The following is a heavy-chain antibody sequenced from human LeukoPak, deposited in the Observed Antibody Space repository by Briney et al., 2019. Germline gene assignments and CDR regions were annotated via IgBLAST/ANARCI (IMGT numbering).Heavy chain of an antibody. CDR3: AKGTVIAATPGDN. CDR1: GFSFSVFW. V-gene: IGHV3-74*01. D-gene: IGHD2-15*01. CDR2: IKTDGSIT. Sequence: PGGSLRLSCAASGFSFSVFWMHWVRQAPGKGPVWVSRIKTDGSITDYADSVKGRFTISRDNSKNTLYLQMNSLRAEGTAVYYCAKGTVIAATPGDNWGQGTLVTVSS. J-gene: IGHJ4*02.